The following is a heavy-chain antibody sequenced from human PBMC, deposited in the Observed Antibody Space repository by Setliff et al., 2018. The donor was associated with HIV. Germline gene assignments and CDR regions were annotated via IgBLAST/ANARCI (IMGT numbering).Heavy chain of an antibody. CDR1: GGSISSDSYY. D-gene: IGHD3-16*01. CDR2: FYYSGST. V-gene: IGHV4-39*07. CDR3: ARMAPDGTGGYYFDA. J-gene: IGHJ4*02. Sequence: SETLSLTCTVSGGSISSDSYYWGWIRQPPGKGLEWLGSFYYSGSTYYNPSLQSRVTISLDTSKSQFSLKLTSATAADTAVYYCARMAPDGTGGYYFDAWGQGTLVTVSS.